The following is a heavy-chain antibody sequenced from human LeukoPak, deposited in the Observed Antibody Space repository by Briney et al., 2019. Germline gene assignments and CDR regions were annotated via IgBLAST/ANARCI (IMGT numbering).Heavy chain of an antibody. D-gene: IGHD6-13*01. CDR2: ITSDGGRT. J-gene: IGHJ4*02. V-gene: IGHV3-64D*06. CDR1: GFTFSSYW. Sequence: GGSLRLSCAASGFTFSSYWMHWVRQPPGKRLEYVSAITSDGGRTFYADSVKGRFTISRDNSKNTLYLQMSSLRTEDAAVYYCVREDSSSWAYWGRGTLVTVSS. CDR3: VREDSSSWAY.